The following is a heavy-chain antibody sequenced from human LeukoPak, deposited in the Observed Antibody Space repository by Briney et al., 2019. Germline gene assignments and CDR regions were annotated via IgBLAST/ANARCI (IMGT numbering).Heavy chain of an antibody. J-gene: IGHJ4*02. CDR1: GFPLRIYG. D-gene: IGHD6-19*01. V-gene: IGHV3-30*18. CDR2: ISYEGSNK. CDR3: AKDHVSGWSQYSDY. Sequence: SGGSQRLSCAPCGFPLRIYGMLGVRESPGKGLEGVAVISYEGSNKYYADSVKGRFTISRDNSENTLYVQMNSLRAEDTAVYYCAKDHVSGWSQYSDYWGQGTLVTVSS.